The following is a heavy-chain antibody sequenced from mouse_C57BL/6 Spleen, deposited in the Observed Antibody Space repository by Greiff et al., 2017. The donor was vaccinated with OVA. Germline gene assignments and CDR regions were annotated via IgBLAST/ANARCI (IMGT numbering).Heavy chain of an antibody. CDR3: ARSNYRDYAMDY. V-gene: IGHV1-69*01. J-gene: IGHJ4*01. Sequence: QVQLQQPGAELVMPGASVKLSCKASGYTFTSYWMHWVKQRPGQGLEWIGEIDPSDSYTNYNQKFKGKSTLTVDKSSSTAYMQLSSLTSEDSAVYYCARSNYRDYAMDYWGQGTSVTVSS. CDR2: IDPSDSYT. D-gene: IGHD2-5*01. CDR1: GYTFTSYW.